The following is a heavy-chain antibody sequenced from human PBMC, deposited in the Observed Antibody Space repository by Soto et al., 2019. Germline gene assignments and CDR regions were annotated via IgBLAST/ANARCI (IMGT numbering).Heavy chain of an antibody. Sequence: QVQLVQSGAEVKKPGSSVKVSCKASGGTFSNYAMSWVRQAPGQGLEWMGGIIPIFGTANYAQKFQGRVTITADESTSTAYMELSSLRSEDTAVYYCARGMVRFLDSLGVDVWDQGTTVTVSS. V-gene: IGHV1-69*12. D-gene: IGHD3-3*01. CDR3: ARGMVRFLDSLGVDV. CDR2: IIPIFGTA. J-gene: IGHJ6*02. CDR1: GGTFSNYA.